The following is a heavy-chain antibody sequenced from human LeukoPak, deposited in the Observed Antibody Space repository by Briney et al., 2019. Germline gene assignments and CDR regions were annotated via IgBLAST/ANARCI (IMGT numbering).Heavy chain of an antibody. CDR2: ISGSGGRT. CDR3: AKDRTVRGVIIYYFDS. D-gene: IGHD3-10*01. J-gene: IGHJ4*02. Sequence: GGSLSLSCAASGFTFSSYAMSWVRQAPGKGLEWVSGISGSGGRTYYADSVKGRFTISRDNSKNTLYLQMNSLRAEDTALYYCAKDRTVRGVIIYYFDSWGQGTLVTVSS. CDR1: GFTFSSYA. V-gene: IGHV3-23*01.